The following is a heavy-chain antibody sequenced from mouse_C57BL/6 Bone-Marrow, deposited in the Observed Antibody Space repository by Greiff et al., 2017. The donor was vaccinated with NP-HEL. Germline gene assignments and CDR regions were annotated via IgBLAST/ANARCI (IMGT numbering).Heavy chain of an antibody. CDR3: ARGLYYYGSSFAY. CDR1: GFTFSSYA. J-gene: IGHJ3*01. CDR2: ISDGGSYT. V-gene: IGHV5-4*03. D-gene: IGHD1-1*01. Sequence: EVKLVESGGGLVKPGGSLKLSCAASGFTFSSYAMSWVRQTPEKRLEWVATISDGGSYTYYPDNVKGRFTISRDNAKNNLYLQMSHLKSEDTAMYYCARGLYYYGSSFAYWGQGTLVTVSA.